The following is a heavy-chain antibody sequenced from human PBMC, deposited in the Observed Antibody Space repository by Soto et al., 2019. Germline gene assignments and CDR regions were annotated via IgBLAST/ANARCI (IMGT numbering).Heavy chain of an antibody. CDR1: GGTFSRYT. D-gene: IGHD2-15*01. V-gene: IGHV1-69*02. CDR2: IIPILDIP. Sequence: QVQLVQSGAEVKKPGSSVKVSCKASGGTFSRYTFTWVRQAPGQGLEWMGRIIPILDIPNYAQNFQGRVTITAVKSTSTAYMELSSLPSADTAVYYCASHFTGVLVLGASPPGGDNYGWDVWGQGTTVTVSS. CDR3: ASHFTGVLVLGASPPGGDNYGWDV. J-gene: IGHJ6*02.